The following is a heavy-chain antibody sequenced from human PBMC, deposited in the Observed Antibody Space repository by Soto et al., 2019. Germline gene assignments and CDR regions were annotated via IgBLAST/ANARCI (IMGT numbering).Heavy chain of an antibody. CDR2: IYYSGST. V-gene: IGHV4-31*03. Sequence: QVQLQESGPGLVKPSQTLSLTCTVSGGSISSGGHYWSWIRQHPGKGLEWIGYIYYSGSTYYNPCLVSRRTISVDTSKNQLSIKVSSVTAADTAVYYCVRGDDSCSLDVWGQGTTVTVSS. CDR1: GGSISSGGHY. D-gene: IGHD6-6*01. CDR3: VRGDDSCSLDV. J-gene: IGHJ6*02.